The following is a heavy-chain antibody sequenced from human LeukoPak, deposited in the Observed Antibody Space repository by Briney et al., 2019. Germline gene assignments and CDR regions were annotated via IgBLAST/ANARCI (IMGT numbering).Heavy chain of an antibody. Sequence: APVKVSCKASGYTFTTYGISWVRQAPGQGLEWMGWISAYNGNTNYAQKLQGRVTMTTDTSTSTAYMEPRSLRSVDTAVYYCARDLGGYCSSTSCPTSDYWGQGTLVTVSS. CDR3: ARDLGGYCSSTSCPTSDY. J-gene: IGHJ4*02. CDR1: GYTFTTYG. CDR2: ISAYNGNT. D-gene: IGHD2-2*01. V-gene: IGHV1-18*01.